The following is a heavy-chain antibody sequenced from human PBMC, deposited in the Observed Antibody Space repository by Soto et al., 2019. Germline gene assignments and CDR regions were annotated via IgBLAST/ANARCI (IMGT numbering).Heavy chain of an antibody. CDR3: ARDRYSNYGMDV. Sequence: KGAWASVKVSCKASGGTFSNFAISWVRQAPGQGLEWMGGIIPIFGTPDHAQKFQGRVTITADESTSTAYMELSRLRSEDTAVYYCARDRYSNYGMDVWGQGTTVTVSS. D-gene: IGHD4-4*01. V-gene: IGHV1-69*13. CDR2: IIPIFGTP. CDR1: GGTFSNFA. J-gene: IGHJ6*02.